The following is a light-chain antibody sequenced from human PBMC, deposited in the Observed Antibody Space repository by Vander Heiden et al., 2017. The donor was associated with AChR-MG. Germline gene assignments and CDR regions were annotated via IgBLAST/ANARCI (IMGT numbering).Light chain of an antibody. CDR2: KTS. J-gene: IGKJ1*01. V-gene: IGKV1-5*03. Sequence: DIQMTQSPSTLSASLGDRVSITCRASQRVYKWLAWYQQKPGKAPNLLIYKTSNLESGVPSRFSGSGSGTEFTLTISSLQPDDFATYYCQQYHAYPKTFGQGTKVEIK. CDR1: QRVYKW. CDR3: QQYHAYPKT.